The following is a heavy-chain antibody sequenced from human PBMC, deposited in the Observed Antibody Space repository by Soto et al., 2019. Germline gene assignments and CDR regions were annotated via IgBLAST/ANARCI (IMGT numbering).Heavy chain of an antibody. Sequence: GTVRRSCEASGFVLTTLWTHWVRHVPGKGLVWVARIDTSGHSTNYAESVKGRFTISRDNAKNTVSLQMNSLRVEDTGVYYCAKDSWYFDLWSQGSQVTVSS. D-gene: IGHD6-13*01. CDR2: IDTSGHST. J-gene: IGHJ4*02. CDR1: GFVLTTLW. V-gene: IGHV3-74*01. CDR3: AKDSWYFDL.